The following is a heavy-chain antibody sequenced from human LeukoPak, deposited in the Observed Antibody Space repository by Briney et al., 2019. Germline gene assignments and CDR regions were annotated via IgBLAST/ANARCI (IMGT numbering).Heavy chain of an antibody. CDR2: ISSSSSTI. CDR3: ARGERSYQLLVYYFDY. D-gene: IGHD2-2*01. CDR1: GFTFSSYS. V-gene: IGHV3-48*01. Sequence: PGGSLRLSCAASGFTFSSYSMNWVRQAPGKGLEWVSYISSSSSTIYYADSVKGRFTISRDNAKNTLYLQMNSLRAEDTAVYYCARGERSYQLLVYYFDYWGQGTLVTVSS. J-gene: IGHJ4*02.